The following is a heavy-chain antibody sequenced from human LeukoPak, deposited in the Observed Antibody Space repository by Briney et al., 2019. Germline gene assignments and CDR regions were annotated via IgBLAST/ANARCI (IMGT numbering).Heavy chain of an antibody. CDR2: IYSGGST. CDR1: GFTVSINY. V-gene: IGHV3-66*04. D-gene: IGHD4-17*01. Sequence: GGSLRLSCAVSGFTVSINYMSWVRQAPGKGLEWVSVIYSGGSTYYADSVKGRFTISRDSSQNTLYLQMNSLRAEDTAVYYCARLYYGDYPFDYWGQGTLVTVSS. CDR3: ARLYYGDYPFDY. J-gene: IGHJ4*02.